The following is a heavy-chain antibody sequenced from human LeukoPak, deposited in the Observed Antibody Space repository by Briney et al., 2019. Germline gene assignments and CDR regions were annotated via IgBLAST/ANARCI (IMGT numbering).Heavy chain of an antibody. CDR2: IRSKANSYAT. D-gene: IGHD1-26*01. J-gene: IGHJ4*02. Sequence: GGSLKLSCAASGFTFSGSAMHWVRQASGKGLEWVGRIRSKANSYATAYAASVKGRFTISRDDSKNTAYLQMNSLKTEDTAVYYCTRLGIVRGWGQGTLVTVSS. CDR1: GFTFSGSA. V-gene: IGHV3-73*01. CDR3: TRLGIVRG.